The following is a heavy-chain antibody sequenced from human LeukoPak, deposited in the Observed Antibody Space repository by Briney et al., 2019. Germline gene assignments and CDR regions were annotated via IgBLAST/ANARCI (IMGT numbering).Heavy chain of an antibody. Sequence: GGSLRLSCAASGFTFSSYWMSWVRQTPGKGLEFVANINQDGSVRNYVDSVKGRFTISRDNAEKSLHLKMNSLRADDTAVYYCARDPGSSAFDSWGQGTLVTVSS. V-gene: IGHV3-7*01. D-gene: IGHD5/OR15-5a*01. CDR2: INQDGSVR. J-gene: IGHJ4*02. CDR1: GFTFSSYW. CDR3: ARDPGSSAFDS.